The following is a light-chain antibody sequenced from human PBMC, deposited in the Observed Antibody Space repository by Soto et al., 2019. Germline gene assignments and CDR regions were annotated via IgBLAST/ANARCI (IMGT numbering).Light chain of an antibody. CDR3: QQYNSYPLT. J-gene: IGKJ4*02. V-gene: IGKV1-5*03. Sequence: DIQMTQSPSTLSASVGDRVTITCRASQSISSWLAWYQQKPGKAPKLLIYKGTSLESGVPSRLSGSGSGTEFTLTISSLQPDDFATYYCQQYNSYPLTVGGGTKVEIK. CDR1: QSISSW. CDR2: KGT.